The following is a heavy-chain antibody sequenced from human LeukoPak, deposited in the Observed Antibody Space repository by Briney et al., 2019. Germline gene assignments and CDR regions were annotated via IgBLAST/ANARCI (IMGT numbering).Heavy chain of an antibody. CDR1: GYTLTELS. CDR3: ATLVPAAHQYYYYGMDV. D-gene: IGHD2-2*01. Sequence: ASVKVSCKVSGYTLTELSMHWVRQAPGKGLEWMGGFDPEDGETIYAQKFQGRVTMTEDTSTDTAYMELSSLRSEDTAVYYCATLVPAAHQYYYYGMDVWGQGTTVTVSS. J-gene: IGHJ6*02. CDR2: FDPEDGET. V-gene: IGHV1-24*01.